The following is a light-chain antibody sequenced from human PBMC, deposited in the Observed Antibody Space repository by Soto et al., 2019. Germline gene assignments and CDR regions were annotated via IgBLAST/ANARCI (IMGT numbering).Light chain of an antibody. J-gene: IGKJ5*01. Sequence: DIQMTQSPSSVSASVGDRVTITCRASQSISSWLGWYQQKPGKAPKLLIYAASSLQSGVPSRFSGSGDGTDFTLTIRCLQPEDFGTYYCQQGNSFPITFGQGTRLDIK. CDR1: QSISSW. CDR2: AAS. V-gene: IGKV1-12*01. CDR3: QQGNSFPIT.